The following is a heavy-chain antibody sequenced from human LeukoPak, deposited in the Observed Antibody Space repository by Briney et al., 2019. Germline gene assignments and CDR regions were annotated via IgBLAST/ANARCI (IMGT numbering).Heavy chain of an antibody. CDR3: ARHEYSGSYYGLSWFDP. J-gene: IGHJ5*02. D-gene: IGHD1-26*01. Sequence: SETLSLTCAVSGYSISSGYYWGWIRQPPGKGLERIASIYYSGSTYYNPSLKSRVTISVDTSKNQLSLKLSSLTAADTAVYYCARHEYSGSYYGLSWFDPWGQGTLVTVSS. V-gene: IGHV4-38-2*01. CDR1: GYSISSGYY. CDR2: IYYSGST.